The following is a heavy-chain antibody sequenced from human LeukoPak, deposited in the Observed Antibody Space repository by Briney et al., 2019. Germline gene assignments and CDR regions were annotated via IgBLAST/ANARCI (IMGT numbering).Heavy chain of an antibody. CDR1: GGTFISYA. CDR3: ARGPRSGDTIFGDYYYYYMDV. D-gene: IGHD3-3*01. CDR2: IIPIFGTA. V-gene: IGHV1-69*05. Sequence: SVKVSCKASGGTFISYAISWVRQAPGQGLEWMGGIIPIFGTANYAQKFQDRVTITTDESTSTAYMELSSLRSEDTAVYYCARGPRSGDTIFGDYYYYYMDVWGKGTTVTVSS. J-gene: IGHJ6*03.